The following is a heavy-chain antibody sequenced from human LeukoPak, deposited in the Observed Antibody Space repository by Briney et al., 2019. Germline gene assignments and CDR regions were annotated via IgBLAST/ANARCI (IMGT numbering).Heavy chain of an antibody. J-gene: IGHJ4*02. CDR2: INWDGGST. CDR3: TKGSNTWPSLFDY. Sequence: GGSLRLSCAASGFNFEDCTMHWVRQTPGKGLEWVSLINWDGGSTYYADSVKGRFAISRDNNKNSLYLQMTSLRTEGTALYYCTKGSNTWPSLFDYWGQGTLVTVSS. D-gene: IGHD2-2*02. V-gene: IGHV3-43*01. CDR1: GFNFEDCT.